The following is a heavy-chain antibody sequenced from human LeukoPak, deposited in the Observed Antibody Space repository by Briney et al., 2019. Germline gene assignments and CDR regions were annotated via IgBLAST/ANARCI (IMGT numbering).Heavy chain of an antibody. V-gene: IGHV5-51*01. Sequence: GESLKISCKGSGYSFTNYWIGWVRQMPGKGLEWMGIIYPGDSDTRYSPSFQGQVTISADKSISTAYLQWSGLKASDSAIYYCARGTELTYFDYWAQGTLVTVSS. CDR2: IYPGDSDT. D-gene: IGHD1-1*01. J-gene: IGHJ4*02. CDR1: GYSFTNYW. CDR3: ARGTELTYFDY.